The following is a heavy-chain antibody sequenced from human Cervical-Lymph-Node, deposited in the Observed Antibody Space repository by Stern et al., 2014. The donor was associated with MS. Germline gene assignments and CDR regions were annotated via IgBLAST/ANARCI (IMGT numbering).Heavy chain of an antibody. CDR2: INPSGGST. Sequence: VQLVQSGAEVKKPGASVKVSCKASGYTFTSYYMHWVRKAPGQGLEWLGIINPSGGSTSYAQKFQGRVTMTRDTSTSTVYMELSSLRSEDTAVYYCARAVGATDDWFDPWGQGTLVTVSS. D-gene: IGHD1-26*01. CDR3: ARAVGATDDWFDP. V-gene: IGHV1-46*01. CDR1: GYTFTSYY. J-gene: IGHJ5*02.